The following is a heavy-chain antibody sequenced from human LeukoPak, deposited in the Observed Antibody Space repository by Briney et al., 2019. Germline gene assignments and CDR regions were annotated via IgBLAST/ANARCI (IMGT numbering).Heavy chain of an antibody. CDR2: INHSGST. J-gene: IGHJ3*02. Sequence: SETLSLTCAVYGGSFSGYYWSWIRQPPGKGLEWVGEINHSGSTNYNPSLKSRGTISVDTSKNQFSLKLSSVTGADTAVYYCARGLGSYDAFDIWGQGTMVTVSS. CDR1: GGSFSGYY. CDR3: ARGLGSYDAFDI. V-gene: IGHV4-34*01. D-gene: IGHD1-26*01.